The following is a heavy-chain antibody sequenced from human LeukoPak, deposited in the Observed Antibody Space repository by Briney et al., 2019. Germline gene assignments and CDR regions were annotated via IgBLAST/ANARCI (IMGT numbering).Heavy chain of an antibody. V-gene: IGHV1-8*03. CDR2: MNPNSGNT. CDR1: GYTFTSYD. Sequence: ASVKVSCKASGYTFTSYDINWVRQATGQGLERMGWMNPNSGNTGYAQKFQGRVTITRNTSISTAYMELSSLRSKDTAVYYCARLPSTDYYGPESNYSRDYGGRGTLVTVSS. D-gene: IGHD3-10*01. CDR3: ARLPSTDYYGPESNYSRDY. J-gene: IGHJ4*01.